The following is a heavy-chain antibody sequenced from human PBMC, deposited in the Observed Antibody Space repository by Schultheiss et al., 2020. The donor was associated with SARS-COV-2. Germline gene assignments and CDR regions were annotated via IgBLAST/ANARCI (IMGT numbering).Heavy chain of an antibody. D-gene: IGHD3-10*01. J-gene: IGHJ6*02. CDR1: GFTFSSYW. Sequence: LRLSCAASGFTFSSYWMSWIRQPPGKALEWLALIDWDDDKYYSTSLKTRLTISKDTSKNQVVLTMTNMDPVDTATYYCARIGYGSGRWGMDVWGQGTTVTVSS. CDR3: ARIGYGSGRWGMDV. V-gene: IGHV2-70*01. CDR2: IDWDDDK.